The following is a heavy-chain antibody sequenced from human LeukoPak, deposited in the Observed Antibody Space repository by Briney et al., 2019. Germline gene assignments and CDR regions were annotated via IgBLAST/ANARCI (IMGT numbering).Heavy chain of an antibody. Sequence: SETLSLTCAVYGGSFSGYYWSWIRQPPGKGLEWIGEIYHSGSTNYNPSLKSRVTISVDTSKNQFSLKLSSVTAADTAVYYCARVSSGYYYYYYYYMDVWGKGTTVTVSS. CDR3: ARVSSGYYYYYYYYMDV. J-gene: IGHJ6*03. CDR2: IYHSGST. CDR1: GGSFSGYY. V-gene: IGHV4-34*01. D-gene: IGHD3-22*01.